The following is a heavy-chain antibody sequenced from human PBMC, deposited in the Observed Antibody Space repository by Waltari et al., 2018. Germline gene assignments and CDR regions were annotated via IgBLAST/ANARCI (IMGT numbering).Heavy chain of an antibody. V-gene: IGHV3-74*01. J-gene: IGHJ4*02. Sequence: EVQLVESGGGLVQPGGSLRLSCVASGFTFSNYWMHWVRQVPGKGLVWVSRLNSDGTSTNYADSVKGRFTISRDNAKNTLYLQMNSLRVEDTAVYYCARGGNWEQSRGFDYWDQGTLVTVSS. CDR3: ARGGNWEQSRGFDY. CDR2: LNSDGTST. CDR1: GFTFSNYW. D-gene: IGHD1-1*01.